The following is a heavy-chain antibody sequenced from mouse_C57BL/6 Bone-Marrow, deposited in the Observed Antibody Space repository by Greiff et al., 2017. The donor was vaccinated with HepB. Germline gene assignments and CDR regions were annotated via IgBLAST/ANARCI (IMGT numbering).Heavy chain of an antibody. CDR3: APLYYYAHFDY. CDR1: GYTFTSYD. Sequence: VQLQESGPELVKPGASVKLSCKASGYTFTSYDINWVKQRPGQGLEWIGWIYPRDGSTKYNEKFKGKATLTVDTSSSTAYMELHSLTSEDSAVYFCAPLYYYAHFDYWGQGTTLTVSS. D-gene: IGHD1-1*01. CDR2: IYPRDGST. J-gene: IGHJ2*01. V-gene: IGHV1-85*01.